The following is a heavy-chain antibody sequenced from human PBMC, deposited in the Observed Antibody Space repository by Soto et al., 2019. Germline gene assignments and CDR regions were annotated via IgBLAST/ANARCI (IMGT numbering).Heavy chain of an antibody. Sequence: ASVKVSCKASGYTFTSYAMHWVRQAPGQRLEWMGWINAGNGNTKYSQKFQGRVTITRDTSASTAYMELSSLRSEDTAVYYCARGMGGALYYDYIWGSYYFDYWGQGTLVTVSS. J-gene: IGHJ4*02. D-gene: IGHD3-16*01. CDR3: ARGMGGALYYDYIWGSYYFDY. V-gene: IGHV1-3*01. CDR2: INAGNGNT. CDR1: GYTFTSYA.